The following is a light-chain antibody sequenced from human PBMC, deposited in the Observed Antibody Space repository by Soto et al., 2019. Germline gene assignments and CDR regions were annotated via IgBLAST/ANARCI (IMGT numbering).Light chain of an antibody. CDR1: SSDVGGYNY. CDR2: EVS. V-gene: IGLV2-14*01. J-gene: IGLJ1*01. CDR3: TSYTSSSTYV. Sequence: QSALTQPASVSGSPGQSITISCTGTSSDVGGYNYVSWYQHHPGKAPKLMIFEVSNRPSGVSHRFSGSKSGNTASLTISGLQAEDEADYCCTSYTSSSTYVFGTGTKLTVL.